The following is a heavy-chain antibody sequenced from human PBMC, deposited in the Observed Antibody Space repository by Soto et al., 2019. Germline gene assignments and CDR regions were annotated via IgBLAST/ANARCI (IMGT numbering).Heavy chain of an antibody. J-gene: IGHJ6*04. Sequence: SETLSLTCAVYGGSFSGYYWSWIRQPPGKGLEWIGEINHSGSTNYNPSLKSRVTISVDTSKNQFSLKLSSVTAADTAVYYCARALGTQVTIYYYYGMDVWGEGTKVTVSS. CDR3: ARALGTQVTIYYYYGMDV. D-gene: IGHD4-4*01. CDR2: INHSGST. V-gene: IGHV4-34*01. CDR1: GGSFSGYY.